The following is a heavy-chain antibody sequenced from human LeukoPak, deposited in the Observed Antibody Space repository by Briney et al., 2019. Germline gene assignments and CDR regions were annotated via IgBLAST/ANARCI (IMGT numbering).Heavy chain of an antibody. CDR3: TTPEPRDDSSGYSVNDAFDI. CDR2: IQSKSDGGTT. Sequence: GGSLRLSCAASVFTFTNAWMSWVRQVPGKGLEWVGRIQSKSDGGTTEYAAPVKGRFTISRDDSKNTLYLQMNSLKIEDTGVYYCTTPEPRDDSSGYSVNDAFDIGGQGTMVTVSS. J-gene: IGHJ3*02. V-gene: IGHV3-15*01. D-gene: IGHD3-22*01. CDR1: VFTFTNAW.